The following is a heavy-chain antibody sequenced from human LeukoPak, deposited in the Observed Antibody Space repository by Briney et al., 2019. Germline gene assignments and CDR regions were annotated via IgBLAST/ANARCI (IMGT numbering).Heavy chain of an antibody. CDR1: GYTFTSYY. J-gene: IGHJ5*02. V-gene: IGHV1-46*03. CDR2: INPSGGST. CDR3: ARKYCSSTSCYYDWFDP. D-gene: IGHD2-2*01. Sequence: GASVKVSCKASGYTFTSYYMHWVRQAPGQGLEWMGIINPSGGSTSYAQKFQGRVTMTRDTSTSTVYMELSSLRSEDTAVYYCARKYCSSTSCYYDWFDPWGQGTLVTVSS.